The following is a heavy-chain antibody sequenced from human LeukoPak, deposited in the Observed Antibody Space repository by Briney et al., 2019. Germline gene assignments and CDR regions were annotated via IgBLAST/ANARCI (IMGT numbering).Heavy chain of an antibody. CDR1: GGSISSGGYY. V-gene: IGHV4-31*03. D-gene: IGHD5-12*01. Sequence: SETLSLTCTVSGGSISSGGYYWSWIRQHPGKGLEWIGYIYYSGSTYYTPSLKNRVTISVATSKDQFSLRLSSVTAVDTAVYYCARGGGGYSWYFDLWGRGTLVTVSS. J-gene: IGHJ2*01. CDR2: IYYSGST. CDR3: ARGGGGYSWYFDL.